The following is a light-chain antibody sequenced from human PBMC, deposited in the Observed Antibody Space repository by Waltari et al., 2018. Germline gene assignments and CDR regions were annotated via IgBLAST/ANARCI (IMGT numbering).Light chain of an antibody. J-gene: IGKJ1*01. CDR3: QHYVSLPVT. CDR2: GAY. Sequence: EIVLTQSPGTLSLSPGERATLSCRASQSVSRALAWYQQNPGQAPRLLVYGAYNRTTGIPDRFSGSGSGTYFSIIISILEPEDFAVYYCQHYVSLPVTFGQGTKVEIK. V-gene: IGKV3-20*01. CDR1: QSVSRA.